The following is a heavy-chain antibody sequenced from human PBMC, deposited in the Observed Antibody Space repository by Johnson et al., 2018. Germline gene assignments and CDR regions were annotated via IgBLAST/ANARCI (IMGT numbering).Heavy chain of an antibody. V-gene: IGHV3-11*01. Sequence: QVQLVESGGGLVQXGGSLRLSCAASEFNFSTCWMSWVRQAPGKGLEWVSYITTSGSTIYYADSVKGRFTISRDNAKNSLYLQMNSLRAEDTALYYCASQYSWNAILPYWGQGTLVTVSS. J-gene: IGHJ4*02. CDR1: EFNFSTCW. CDR2: ITTSGSTI. CDR3: ASQYSWNAILPY. D-gene: IGHD1-26*01.